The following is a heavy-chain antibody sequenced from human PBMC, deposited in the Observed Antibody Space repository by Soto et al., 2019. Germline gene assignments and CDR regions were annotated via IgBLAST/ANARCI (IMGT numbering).Heavy chain of an antibody. Sequence: QITLKESGPTLVKPTQTLTLTCTFSGFSLSTSGVGVGWIRQPPGKALEWLALSYWDDDKRYSPSLKSRLTIPKDTSKNQVVLTMTNMDPVDTATYYCAHRQDIAAGYDYWGQGTLVTVSS. D-gene: IGHD6-13*01. CDR1: GFSLSTSGVG. V-gene: IGHV2-5*02. CDR2: SYWDDDK. CDR3: AHRQDIAAGYDY. J-gene: IGHJ4*02.